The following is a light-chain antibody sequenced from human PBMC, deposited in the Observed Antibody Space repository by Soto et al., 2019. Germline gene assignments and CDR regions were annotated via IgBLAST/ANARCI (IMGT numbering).Light chain of an antibody. CDR1: QSVSSSY. CDR3: QQYGSSPPWS. CDR2: AAS. V-gene: IGKV3-20*01. J-gene: IGKJ1*01. Sequence: EIVLAQSPGTLSLSPGERATVSCRASQSVSSSYLAWYQQKPGQAPSLLIYAASNRAAGIPDRFSGSGSGTDFTLTISRLEPEDVAVYYCQQYGSSPPWSFGQGTKVDIK.